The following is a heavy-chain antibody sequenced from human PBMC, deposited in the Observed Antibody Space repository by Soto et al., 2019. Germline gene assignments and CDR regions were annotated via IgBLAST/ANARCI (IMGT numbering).Heavy chain of an antibody. J-gene: IGHJ6*02. Sequence: GGSLRLSCAASGLTFSSYGMHWVRQAPGKGLEWVAVISYDGSNKYYADSVKGRFTISRDNSKNTLYLQMNSLRAEDTAVYYCAKDHSGSSPFNGMDVWGQGTTVTVSS. CDR3: AKDHSGSSPFNGMDV. V-gene: IGHV3-30*18. CDR2: ISYDGSNK. CDR1: GLTFSSYG. D-gene: IGHD1-26*01.